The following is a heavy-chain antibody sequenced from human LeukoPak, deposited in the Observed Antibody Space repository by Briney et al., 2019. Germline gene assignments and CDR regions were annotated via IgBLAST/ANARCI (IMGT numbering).Heavy chain of an antibody. CDR2: ISAYNGNT. J-gene: IGHJ3*02. V-gene: IGHV1-18*01. CDR1: GYTFTSYG. D-gene: IGHD3-16*01. CDR3: ARVDEGRDGWGAFDI. Sequence: ASVKVSCKASGYTFTSYGISWVRQAPGQGLEWMGWISAYNGNTNYAQKLQGRVTMTTDTSTSTAYMELRSLRSEDTAVYYCARVDEGRDGWGAFDIWGQGTMVTVSS.